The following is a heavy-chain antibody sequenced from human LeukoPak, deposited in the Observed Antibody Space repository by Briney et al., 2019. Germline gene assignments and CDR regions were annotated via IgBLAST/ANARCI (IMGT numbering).Heavy chain of an antibody. CDR2: IYSDGST. V-gene: IGHV3-53*01. D-gene: IGHD2/OR15-2a*01. CDR3: ARDSLSPPQGDS. Sequence: GGSLGLSCEPSGFPARTGYMSGAAQAPGKGREGVSVIYSDGSTYYPDSVKGRFTISRDNSKNTLYLQMSSLRAEDTAVYFCARDSLSPPQGDSWGQGTLVTVSS. CDR1: GFPARTGY. J-gene: IGHJ4*02.